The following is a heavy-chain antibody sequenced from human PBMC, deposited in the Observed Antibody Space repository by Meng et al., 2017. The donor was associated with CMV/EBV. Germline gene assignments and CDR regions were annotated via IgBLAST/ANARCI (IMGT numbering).Heavy chain of an antibody. CDR1: GGTFSSYA. J-gene: IGHJ4*02. V-gene: IGHV1-69*05. D-gene: IGHD5-24*01. CDR3: ARAPLQVEMATMGNYFDY. Sequence: SVKVSCKASGGTFSSYAVSWVRQAPGQGLEWMGGIIPIFGTANYAQKFQGRVTITTDESTSTAYMELSSLRSEDTAVYYCARAPLQVEMATMGNYFDYWGQGTLVTVSS. CDR2: IIPIFGTA.